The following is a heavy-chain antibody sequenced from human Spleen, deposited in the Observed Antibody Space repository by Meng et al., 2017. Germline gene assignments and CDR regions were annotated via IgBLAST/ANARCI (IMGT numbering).Heavy chain of an antibody. D-gene: IGHD4-17*01. CDR3: ARQTTVTSFCFDY. J-gene: IGHJ4*02. CDR2: IYHSGST. Sequence: SETLSLTCTVSGGSISSSSYYWGWIRQPPGKGLEWIGEIYHSGSTNYSPSLKSRVTISVDTSKNQFSLTLSSVTAADTAVYYCARQTTVTSFCFDYWGQGTLVTVS. CDR1: GGSISSSSYY. V-gene: IGHV4-39*07.